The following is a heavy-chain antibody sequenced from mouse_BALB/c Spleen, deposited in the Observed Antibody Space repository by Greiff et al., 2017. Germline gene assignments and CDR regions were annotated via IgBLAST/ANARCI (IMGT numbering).Heavy chain of an antibody. J-gene: IGHJ1*01. CDR2: ISSGGSYT. Sequence: DVKLVESGGGLVKPGGSLKLSCAASGFTFSSYTMSWVRQTPEKRLEWVATISSGGSYTYYPDSVKGRFTISRDNAKNTLYLQMSSLKSEDTAMYYCTSYGNYPYWYFDVWGAGTTVTVSS. V-gene: IGHV5-6-4*01. CDR3: TSYGNYPYWYFDV. D-gene: IGHD2-1*01. CDR1: GFTFSSYT.